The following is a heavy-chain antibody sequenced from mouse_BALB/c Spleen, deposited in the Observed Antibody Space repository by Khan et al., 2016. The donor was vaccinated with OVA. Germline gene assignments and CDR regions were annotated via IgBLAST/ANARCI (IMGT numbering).Heavy chain of an antibody. J-gene: IGHJ1*01. CDR2: IYYSGTV. V-gene: IGHV3-5*02. D-gene: IGHD1-1*01. Sequence: EVQLQESGPGLVKPSQTVSLTCTVTGISITSGNYRWSWIRQFPGNKLEWIGNIYYSGTVTYNPSLKSRTTTTKATSKNQFFLEMNSLTAEDTATYDCARDYGSLYWYFDVWGAGTTVTVSS. CDR3: ARDYGSLYWYFDV. CDR1: GISITSGNYR.